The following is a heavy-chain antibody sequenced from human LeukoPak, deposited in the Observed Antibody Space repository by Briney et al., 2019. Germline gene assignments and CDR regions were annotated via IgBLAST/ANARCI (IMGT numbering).Heavy chain of an antibody. Sequence: GASVKVSCKASGYTFTSYGISWVRQAPGQGLEWMGWISAYNGNTNYAQKLQGRVTMTTDTSTSTAYMELSRLRSDDTAVYYCARDYCSGGSCYGAFDIWGQGTMVTVSS. CDR2: ISAYNGNT. J-gene: IGHJ3*02. D-gene: IGHD2-15*01. CDR1: GYTFTSYG. V-gene: IGHV1-18*01. CDR3: ARDYCSGGSCYGAFDI.